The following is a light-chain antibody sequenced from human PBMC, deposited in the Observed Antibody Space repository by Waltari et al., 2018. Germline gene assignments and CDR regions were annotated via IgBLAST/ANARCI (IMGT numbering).Light chain of an antibody. CDR3: CSYAGSYSWV. V-gene: IGLV2-11*01. CDR1: TSAVGGYNH. CDR2: DVS. J-gene: IGLJ3*02. Sequence: QSALTQPRSVSGSPGQSLTISCPGPTSAVGGYNHVSCYQHHPCKAAKLMIFDVSNRPSGVPDRFSGSKSGNTASLTISGLQAEDEADYYCCSYAGSYSWVFGGGTKLTVL.